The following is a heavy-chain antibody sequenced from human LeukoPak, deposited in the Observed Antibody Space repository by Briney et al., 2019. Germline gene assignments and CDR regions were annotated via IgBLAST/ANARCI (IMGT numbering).Heavy chain of an antibody. V-gene: IGHV4-39*07. CDR1: GGSISSSSYY. Sequence: PSETLSLTCTVSGGSISSSSYYWGWIRQPPGKGLEWIGSIYYSGSTYYNPSLKSRVTISVDTSKNQFSLKLSSVTAADTAVYYCARDKSSGWYIGLDNWFDPWGQGTLVTVSS. D-gene: IGHD6-19*01. J-gene: IGHJ5*02. CDR3: ARDKSSGWYIGLDNWFDP. CDR2: IYYSGST.